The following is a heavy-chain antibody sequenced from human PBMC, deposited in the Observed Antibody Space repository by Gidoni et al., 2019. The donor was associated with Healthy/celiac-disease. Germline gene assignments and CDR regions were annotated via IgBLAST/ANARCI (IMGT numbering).Heavy chain of an antibody. Sequence: QVQLVQSGAEVKKPGSSVKVSCKASAGTFSSYAISWVRQAPGQGLEWMGGIIPIRGIANYAQKFQGRVTITADKSTSTAYMELSSLRSEDTAVYYCARGGSGVVAATGYYGMDVWGQGTTVTVSS. CDR3: ARGGSGVVAATGYYGMDV. J-gene: IGHJ6*02. CDR1: AGTFSSYA. D-gene: IGHD2-15*01. V-gene: IGHV1-69*10. CDR2: IIPIRGIA.